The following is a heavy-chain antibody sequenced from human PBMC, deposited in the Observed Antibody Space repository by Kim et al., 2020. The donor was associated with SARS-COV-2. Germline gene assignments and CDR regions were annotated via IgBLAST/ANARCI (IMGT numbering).Heavy chain of an antibody. Sequence: SETLSLTCTVSGGSISSYYWSWIRQPPGKGLEWIGYIYYSGSTTYNPSLKSRVTISVDTSKNQFSLKLISVTAADTAVYYCARTSNEGWFDPWGQGTLVT. CDR2: IYYSGST. CDR3: ARTSNEGWFDP. CDR1: GGSISSYY. V-gene: IGHV4-59*13. J-gene: IGHJ5*02. D-gene: IGHD2-2*01.